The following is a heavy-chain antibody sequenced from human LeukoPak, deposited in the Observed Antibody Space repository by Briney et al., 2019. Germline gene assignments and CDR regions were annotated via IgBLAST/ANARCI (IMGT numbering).Heavy chain of an antibody. CDR1: GGSFIDYY. D-gene: IGHD5-18*01. CDR2: IHPSGST. CDR3: ARVGYSYVINDWSRTGLGAYPTKYYYHMDV. Sequence: PSETLSLTCAVYGGSFIDYYWGWIRQPPGKGLEWIGEIHPSGSTNYSPSLKSRVTISLDASKNQFSLKLRSVAAADTAVYFCARVGYSYVINDWSRTGLGAYPTKYYYHMDVWDKGTTVTVSS. V-gene: IGHV4-34*01. J-gene: IGHJ6*03.